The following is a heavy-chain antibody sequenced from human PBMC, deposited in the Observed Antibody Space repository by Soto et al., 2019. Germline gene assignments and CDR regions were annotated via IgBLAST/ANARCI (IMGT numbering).Heavy chain of an antibody. J-gene: IGHJ4*02. D-gene: IGHD3-3*01. CDR3: AREGAYYDFWSGSTYYFDY. CDR1: CYTFTSYG. CDR2: ISAYNGNT. V-gene: IGHV1-18*01. Sequence: ASVKVSCTASCYTFTSYGISWVRQAPGQGLEWMGWISAYNGNTNYTQKLQGRVTMTTDTSTSTAYMELRSLRSDDTAVYYCAREGAYYDFWSGSTYYFDYWGQGTLVTVSS.